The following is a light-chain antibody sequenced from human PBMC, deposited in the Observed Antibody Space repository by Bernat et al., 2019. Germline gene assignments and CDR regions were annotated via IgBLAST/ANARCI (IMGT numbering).Light chain of an antibody. CDR3: GSYTGINNCV. CDR2: EVT. CDR1: SSDIGGYNY. Sequence: QSALTQPPSASGSPGQSVTISCTGTSSDIGGYNYVSWYQQHPGKAPKLLIYEVTQRPSGVPDRFSGSKSGNTASLTVSGLQPDDEADYYCGSYTGINNCVFGTGTKVTVL. J-gene: IGLJ1*01. V-gene: IGLV2-8*01.